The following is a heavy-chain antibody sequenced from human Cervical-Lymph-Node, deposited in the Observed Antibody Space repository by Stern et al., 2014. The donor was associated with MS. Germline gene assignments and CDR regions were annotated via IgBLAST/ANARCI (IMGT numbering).Heavy chain of an antibody. CDR1: GYSFYSYW. D-gene: IGHD3-3*01. CDR3: ARRGVTTRFDY. J-gene: IGHJ4*02. V-gene: IGHV5-51*01. CDR2: IYPGDSDI. Sequence: EVQLVQSGAEVRKPGESLTISCLASGYSFYSYWIGWVRQMPGKSLEWMGIIYPGDSDIRYSPSFQGQVTISADKSINTAYLQWSSLKASDTAMYYCARRGVTTRFDYWGQGTLVTVSS.